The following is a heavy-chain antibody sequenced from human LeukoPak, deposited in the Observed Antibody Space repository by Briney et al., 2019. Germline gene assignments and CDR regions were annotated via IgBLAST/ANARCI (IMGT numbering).Heavy chain of an antibody. Sequence: MPSETLSLTCTVSGGSISSYYWSWIRQPPGKGLEWIGYISYSGSTNYNPSLKSRVTISVDTSKNHFSLKLSSVTAADTAVYYCARQTSTVTMYYFDYWGQGTLVTVSS. CDR3: ARQTSTVTMYYFDY. J-gene: IGHJ4*02. V-gene: IGHV4-59*08. CDR2: ISYSGST. D-gene: IGHD4-17*01. CDR1: GGSISSYY.